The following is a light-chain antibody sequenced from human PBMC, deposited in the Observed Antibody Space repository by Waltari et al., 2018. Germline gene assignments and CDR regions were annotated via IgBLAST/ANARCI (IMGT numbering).Light chain of an antibody. J-gene: IGLJ2*01. V-gene: IGLV2-14*01. CDR1: SSDVGGYNY. CDR3: ISYSSATPGNVV. CDR2: DVS. Sequence: SALTQPASVSGSLGQSITFPCTGTSSDVGGYNYVAWYQQHPGKAPKLMIHDVSNRPSGVSIRFSGSKSGNTASLTISGLQADDEADYYCISYSSATPGNVVIGGGTKLTVL.